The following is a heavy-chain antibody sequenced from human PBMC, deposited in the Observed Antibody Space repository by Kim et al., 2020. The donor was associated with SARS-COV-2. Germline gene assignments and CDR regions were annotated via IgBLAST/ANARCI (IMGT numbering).Heavy chain of an antibody. CDR1: GYTFTSYY. J-gene: IGHJ6*02. CDR3: ARDLTVGATTDYYYGMDV. CDR2: INPSAGST. V-gene: IGHV1-46*01. D-gene: IGHD1-26*01. Sequence: ASVKVSCKASGYTFTSYYMHWVRQAPGQGLEWMGIINPSAGSTSYAQKFQGRVTMTRDTSTSTVYMELSSLRSEDTAVYYCARDLTVGATTDYYYGMDVWGQGTTGTVSS.